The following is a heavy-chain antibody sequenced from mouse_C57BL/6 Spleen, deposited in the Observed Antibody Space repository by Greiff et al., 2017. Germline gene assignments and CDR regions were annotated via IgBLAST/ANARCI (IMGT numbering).Heavy chain of an antibody. D-gene: IGHD2-3*01. CDR2: INPNNGGT. J-gene: IGHJ4*01. Sequence: VQLQQSGPELVKPGASVKISCKASGYTFTDYYMNWVKQSHGKSLEWIGDINPNNGGTSYNQKFKGKATLTVDKSSSTAYMELRSLTSEDSAVYYCARRGIYDGYFYYAMDYWGQGTSVTVSS. V-gene: IGHV1-26*01. CDR3: ARRGIYDGYFYYAMDY. CDR1: GYTFTDYY.